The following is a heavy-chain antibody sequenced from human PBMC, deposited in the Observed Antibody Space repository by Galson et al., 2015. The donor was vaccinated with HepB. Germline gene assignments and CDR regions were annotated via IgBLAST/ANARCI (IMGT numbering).Heavy chain of an antibody. D-gene: IGHD2-21*01. CDR2: ISYDGSNK. V-gene: IGHV3-30-3*01. Sequence: SLRLSCAASGFTFSSYAMHWVRQAPGKGLEWVAVISYDGSNKYYADSVKGRFTISRDNSKNTLYLQMNSLRAEDTAVYYCASRRGDLDYWGQGTLVTVSS. CDR3: ASRRGDLDY. CDR1: GFTFSSYA. J-gene: IGHJ4*02.